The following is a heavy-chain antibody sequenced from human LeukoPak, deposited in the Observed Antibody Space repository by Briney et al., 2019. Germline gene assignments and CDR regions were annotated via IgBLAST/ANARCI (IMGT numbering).Heavy chain of an antibody. J-gene: IGHJ4*02. V-gene: IGHV4-59*11. CDR2: MFATVST. CDR3: ATIKRGSTYGYFDF. D-gene: IGHD5-18*01. Sequence: TASETLSLTCTVSGASTASHYCTWLRHPPWKELEWIAYMFATVSTKSNPSLKSRLTLSVDTSKKQLSLRLSSVTAADTAVYYCATIKRGSTYGYFDFWGQGIKVTVSS. CDR1: GASTASHY.